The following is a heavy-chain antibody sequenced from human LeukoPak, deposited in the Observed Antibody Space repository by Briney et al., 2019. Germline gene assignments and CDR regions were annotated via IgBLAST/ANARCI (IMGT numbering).Heavy chain of an antibody. Sequence: GGSLRLSCAASGFTFSSYSMNWVRQAPGRGLEWVANIKHDGSGEYYVDSVKDRFTISRDNAKNSMYLHMNSLRAEDTAVYYCASYCSGGSCCDYWGRGIMVTVSS. D-gene: IGHD2-15*01. J-gene: IGHJ4*02. V-gene: IGHV3-7*05. CDR3: ASYCSGGSCCDY. CDR1: GFTFSSYS. CDR2: IKHDGSGE.